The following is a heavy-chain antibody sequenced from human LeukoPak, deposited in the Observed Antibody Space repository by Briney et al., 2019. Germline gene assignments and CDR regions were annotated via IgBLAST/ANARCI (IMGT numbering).Heavy chain of an antibody. CDR2: INGGGSTI. J-gene: IGHJ4*02. CDR3: ARTTGYNWNPFDY. D-gene: IGHD1-20*01. V-gene: IGHV3-48*03. CDR1: GFTFSSYE. Sequence: GGSLRLSCAASGFTFSSYEMNWVRQAPGKGLEWVSYINGGGSTIYYADSVKGRFTISRDNAKNSLYLQMNSLRAEDTAVYYCARTTGYNWNPFDYWGQGTLVTVSS.